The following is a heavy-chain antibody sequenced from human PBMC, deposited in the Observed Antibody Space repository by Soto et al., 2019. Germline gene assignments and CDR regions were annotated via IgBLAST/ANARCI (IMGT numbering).Heavy chain of an antibody. CDR1: GYTFTGYY. J-gene: IGHJ6*02. CDR2: INPNSGGT. V-gene: IGHV1-2*04. Sequence: ASVKVSCKASGYTFTGYYMHWVRQAPGQGLEWMGWINPNSGGTNYAQKFQGWVTMTRDTSISTAYVELGRLRSDDTAVYYCARDLSGDGYGMDVWGQGTTVTVSS. D-gene: IGHD7-27*01. CDR3: ARDLSGDGYGMDV.